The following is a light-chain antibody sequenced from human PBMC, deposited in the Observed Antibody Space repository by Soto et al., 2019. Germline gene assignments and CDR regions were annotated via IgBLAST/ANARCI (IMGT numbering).Light chain of an antibody. CDR2: GAS. CDR3: QLRRT. Sequence: EIVLTQSPATLSVSPGERATLSCRASQSVSILLAWYQQKPGQAPRLLIYGASSRATGIPDRFSGSGSGTDFTLTISRLEPEDFAVYYCQLRRTFGQGTKVDIK. V-gene: IGKV3-20*01. CDR1: QSVSIL. J-gene: IGKJ1*01.